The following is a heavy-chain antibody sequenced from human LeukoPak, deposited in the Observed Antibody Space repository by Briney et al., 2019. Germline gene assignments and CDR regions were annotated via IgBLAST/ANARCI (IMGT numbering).Heavy chain of an antibody. D-gene: IGHD6-19*01. J-gene: IGHJ4*02. CDR3: ARETSLAGFASGLGFNY. Sequence: PSETLSLTCTVSGASISGWYWSWIRQPPGKGLEWIGYIYGSGNTNYNPSLKSRVTMSIDTSKNQFSLKLTSVTAADTATYYCARETSLAGFASGLGFNYWGQGILDTVSS. V-gene: IGHV4-59*01. CDR1: GASISGWY. CDR2: IYGSGNT.